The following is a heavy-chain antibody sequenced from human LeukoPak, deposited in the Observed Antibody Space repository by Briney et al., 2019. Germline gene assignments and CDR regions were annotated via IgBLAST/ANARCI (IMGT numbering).Heavy chain of an antibody. V-gene: IGHV3-7*04. J-gene: IGHJ4*02. CDR2: IKQDGSEK. CDR1: GLTLSNYW. Sequence: GGSLRLSCTASGLTLSNYWMIWVRQAPGKGLQWVAKIKQDGSEKYYVDSVKGRFTISRDNAENSLYLQMNSLRAEDTAIYYCTRVGYIDEGIDYWGQGTLVTVSS. CDR3: TRVGYIDEGIDY. D-gene: IGHD5-24*01.